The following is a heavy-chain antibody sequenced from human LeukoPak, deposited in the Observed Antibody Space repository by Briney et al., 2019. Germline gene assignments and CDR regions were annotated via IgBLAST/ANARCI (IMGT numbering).Heavy chain of an antibody. CDR3: AKAAVYHDSCPDS. CDR2: ISSSGDST. J-gene: IGHJ4*02. D-gene: IGHD5/OR15-5a*01. V-gene: IGHV3-23*01. Sequence: PGGSLRLSCAASGFIFSTYTMNWVRQAPGKGLEWVSSISSSGDSTYYADSVKGRFTISRDNSKNTLYLQVCGLRAEDTAVYYCAKAAVYHDSCPDSWGQGTLVTVSS. CDR1: GFIFSTYT.